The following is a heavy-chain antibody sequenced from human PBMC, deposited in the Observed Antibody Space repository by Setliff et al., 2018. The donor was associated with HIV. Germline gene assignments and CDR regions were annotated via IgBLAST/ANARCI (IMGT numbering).Heavy chain of an antibody. CDR1: GFTFGDYA. CDR3: SRSLGSYFDSAGYLRYFDY. CDR2: IRSKVYGGTT. J-gene: IGHJ4*02. D-gene: IGHD3-10*01. Sequence: PGGSLRLSCLTSGFTFGDYALSWFRQAPGKGLEWVAFIRSKVYGGTTEYAASVKGRFAILRDDSTSIAYLQMNSLKTEDTGVYYCSRSLGSYFDSAGYLRYFDYWGQGTQVTVS. V-gene: IGHV3-49*03.